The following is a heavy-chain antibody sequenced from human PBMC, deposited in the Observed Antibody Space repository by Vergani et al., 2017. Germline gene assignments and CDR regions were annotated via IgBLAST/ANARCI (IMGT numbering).Heavy chain of an antibody. CDR2: ISSSSSYI. Sequence: EVQLVESGGGLVKPGGSLRLSCAASGFTFSSYSMNWVRQAPGTGLEWVSSISSSSSYIYYADSVKGRFTISRDNAKNSLYLQMNSLRAEDTAVYYCARDFRGYSYGYFDYWGQGTLVTVSS. CDR1: GFTFSSYS. D-gene: IGHD5-18*01. V-gene: IGHV3-21*01. CDR3: ARDFRGYSYGYFDY. J-gene: IGHJ4*02.